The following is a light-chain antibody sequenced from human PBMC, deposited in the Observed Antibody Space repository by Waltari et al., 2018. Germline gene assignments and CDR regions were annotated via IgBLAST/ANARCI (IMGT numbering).Light chain of an antibody. CDR2: DAS. CDR3: HQTYNVPPIT. Sequence: DLQMTQSPSSLSASIGDRVTITCRASQTIATSLNWYQQKRGKDPQLLIYDASTLRSGVPSRFSGSGSGTDFTLTISSLQPQDFATYYCHQTYNVPPITFGQGTRLDIK. J-gene: IGKJ5*01. V-gene: IGKV1-39*01. CDR1: QTIATS.